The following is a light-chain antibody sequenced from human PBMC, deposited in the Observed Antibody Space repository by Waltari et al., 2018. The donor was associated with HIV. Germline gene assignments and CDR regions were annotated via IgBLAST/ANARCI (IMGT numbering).Light chain of an antibody. CDR1: TSDIRENNY. J-gene: IGLJ3*02. CDR3: SSYTNKYTWV. CDR2: EVS. V-gene: IGLV2-14*01. Sequence: QSALTHPASVSGSPAQSITILCTGTTSDIRENNYVSWFQHHPAEAPHLIIFEVSNRPAGVSTRFSGSKSGNTASLTVSGLQPEDEADYYCSSYTNKYTWVFGGGTKLTVL.